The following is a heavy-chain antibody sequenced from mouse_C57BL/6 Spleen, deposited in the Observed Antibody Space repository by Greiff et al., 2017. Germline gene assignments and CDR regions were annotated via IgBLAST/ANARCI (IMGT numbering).Heavy chain of an antibody. D-gene: IGHD2-4*01. CDR1: GYTFTDYY. CDR2: INPYNGGT. J-gene: IGHJ2*01. CDR3: ARDYDY. V-gene: IGHV1-19*01. Sequence: EVQVVESGPVLVKPGASVKMSCKASGYTFTDYYMNWVKQSHGKSLEWIGVINPYNGGTSYNQKFKGKATLTVDKSSSTAYMELNSLTSEDSAVYYCARDYDYWGQGTTLTVSS.